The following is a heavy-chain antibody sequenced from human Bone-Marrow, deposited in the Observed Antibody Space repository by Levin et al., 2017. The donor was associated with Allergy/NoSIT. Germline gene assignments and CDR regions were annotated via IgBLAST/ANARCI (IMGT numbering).Heavy chain of an antibody. Sequence: PGGSLRLSCEASGFTISSYAMNWVRQVPGKGLEWLSYISSSSSTIYYADSVKGRFTISRDNAKNSLYLEMKSLRVDDTALYYCARERTYYYYMDVWGKGTTVSVSS. V-gene: IGHV3-48*01. J-gene: IGHJ6*03. CDR1: GFTISSYA. CDR3: ARERTYYYYMDV. CDR2: ISSSSSTI.